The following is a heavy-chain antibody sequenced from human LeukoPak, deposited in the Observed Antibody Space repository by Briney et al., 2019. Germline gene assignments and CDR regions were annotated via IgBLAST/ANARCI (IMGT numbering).Heavy chain of an antibody. CDR1: GYTFTSYY. CDR3: ARGGPDYYGSGTYCFDY. V-gene: IGHV1-46*01. D-gene: IGHD3-10*01. J-gene: IGHJ4*02. Sequence: ASVKVSCKASGYTFTSYYMHWVRQAPGQGLEWMGIINPSGGSTSYAQKFQGRVTMTRDTSTSTVYMELSSLRSEDTAVYYCARGGPDYYGSGTYCFDYWGQGTLVTVSS. CDR2: INPSGGST.